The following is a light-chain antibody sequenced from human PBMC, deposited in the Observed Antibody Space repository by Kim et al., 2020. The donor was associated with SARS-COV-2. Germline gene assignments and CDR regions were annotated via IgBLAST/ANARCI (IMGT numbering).Light chain of an antibody. CDR1: SSNIGSNY. Sequence: ELTQPHSASGTPGQRVTISCSGSSSNIGSNYVYWYQQLPGTAPKLLIYRNNQRPSGFPDRFSGSKSGTSASLAISGLRSEDEAEYYCAAWDDSLSGWVFGGGNQLTV. CDR3: AAWDDSLSGWV. CDR2: RNN. V-gene: IGLV1-47*01. J-gene: IGLJ3*02.